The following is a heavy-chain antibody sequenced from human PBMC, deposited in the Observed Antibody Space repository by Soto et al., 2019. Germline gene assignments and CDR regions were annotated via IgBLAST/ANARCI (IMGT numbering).Heavy chain of an antibody. CDR2: MNPNSGNT. Sequence: QVQLVQSGAEVKKPGASVKVSCKASGYTFTSYDINWVRQATGQGLEWMGWMNPNSGNTGYAQKFQGRVTMTRNTSSSTAYMALSSRRSEATAVDHCARTLYGDTVDYWGQGPLVTVSS. CDR1: GYTFTSYD. J-gene: IGHJ4*02. V-gene: IGHV1-8*01. D-gene: IGHD4-17*01. CDR3: ARTLYGDTVDY.